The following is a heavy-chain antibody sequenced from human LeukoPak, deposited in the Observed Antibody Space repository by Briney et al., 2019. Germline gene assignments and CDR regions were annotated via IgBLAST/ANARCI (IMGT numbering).Heavy chain of an antibody. CDR2: IYHSGST. D-gene: IGHD3-16*02. CDR1: GGSITSSNW. V-gene: IGHV4-4*02. CDR3: ARDHPYDYVWGSYRLGYFDY. Sequence: PSETLSLTCAVSGGSITSSNWWSWVRQPPGRGLEWIGVIYHSGSTNYNPSLESRVTISVDKSKKSFSLKLSSVTAADTAVYYCARDHPYDYVWGSYRLGYFDYWGRGTLVTVPS. J-gene: IGHJ4*02.